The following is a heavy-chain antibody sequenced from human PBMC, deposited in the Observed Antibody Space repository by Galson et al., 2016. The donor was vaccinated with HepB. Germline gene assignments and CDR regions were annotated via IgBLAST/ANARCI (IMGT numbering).Heavy chain of an antibody. CDR3: AKDVLNLNYDILAGYYKGALDV. CDR1: GLTFSNNV. V-gene: IGHV3-23*01. D-gene: IGHD3-9*01. CDR2: ISKNGGTT. J-gene: IGHJ3*01. Sequence: SLRLSCAASGLTFSNNVMSWIRQAPGKGLEWVSGISKNGGTTYYADSVKGRFTISRDNSKNTLYLQMNSLRAEDTAVYYCAKDVLNLNYDILAGYYKGALDVWGQGTMVTVSS.